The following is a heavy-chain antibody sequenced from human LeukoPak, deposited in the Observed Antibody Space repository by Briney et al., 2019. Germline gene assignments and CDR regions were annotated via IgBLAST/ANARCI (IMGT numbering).Heavy chain of an antibody. CDR1: GFTFSSYA. Sequence: GRSLRLSCAASGFTFSSYAMHWVRQAPGKGLEWVAVISYDGSNKYYADSVKGRFTISRDNAKNSLYLQMNSLRAEDTAVYYCARDTYSSGHGDYWGQGTLVTVSS. CDR2: ISYDGSNK. CDR3: ARDTYSSGHGDY. V-gene: IGHV3-30*04. J-gene: IGHJ4*02. D-gene: IGHD6-19*01.